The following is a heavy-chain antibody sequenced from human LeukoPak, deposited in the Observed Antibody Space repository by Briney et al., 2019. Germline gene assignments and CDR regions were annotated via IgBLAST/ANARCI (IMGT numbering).Heavy chain of an antibody. CDR2: INHSGST. D-gene: IGHD6-19*01. V-gene: IGHV4-34*01. CDR1: GGSFSGYY. J-gene: IGHJ3*02. Sequence: SETLSLTCAVYGGSFSGYYWSWIRQPPGKGLEWIGEINHSGSTNYNPSLKSRVTISVDTSKNQSSLKLSSVTAADTAVYYCARGRIAVAGTSDAFDIWGQGTMVTVSS. CDR3: ARGRIAVAGTSDAFDI.